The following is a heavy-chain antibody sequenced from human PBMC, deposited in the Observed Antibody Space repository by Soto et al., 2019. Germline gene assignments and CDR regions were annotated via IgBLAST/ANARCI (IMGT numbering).Heavy chain of an antibody. V-gene: IGHV3-30*18. J-gene: IGHJ4*02. CDR3: EKEMARGYSSSWYYFDY. D-gene: IGHD6-13*01. Sequence: GGSLRLSCAASGFTFSSYGMHWVRQAPGKGLEWVAVISYDGSNKYYADSVKGRFTISRDNSKNTLYLQMNSLRAEDTAVYYCEKEMARGYSSSWYYFDYWGQGTLVTVSS. CDR1: GFTFSSYG. CDR2: ISYDGSNK.